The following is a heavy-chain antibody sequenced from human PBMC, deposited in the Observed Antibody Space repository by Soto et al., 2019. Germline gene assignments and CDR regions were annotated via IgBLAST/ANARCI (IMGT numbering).Heavy chain of an antibody. V-gene: IGHV4-31*01. CDR2: GFHIGGT. Sequence: QEQLHESGPRLVKPSQTLSLVCTVSGGHLSSGGYYWAWIRQHPGKGLEWIGHGFHIGGTHYNTALKELLSMSVHTSKNQFSLNLSSVTAADTAVYYCARGGAYDNSFGPWGQGILVTVSS. CDR3: ARGGAYDNSFGP. J-gene: IGHJ5*02. CDR1: GGHLSSGGYY. D-gene: IGHD5-12*01.